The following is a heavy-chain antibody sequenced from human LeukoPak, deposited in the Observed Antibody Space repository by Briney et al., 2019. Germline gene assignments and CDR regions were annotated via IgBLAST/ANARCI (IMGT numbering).Heavy chain of an antibody. D-gene: IGHD2-2*02. CDR3: ALLEVEAIPSPSSWFDP. CDR1: GGTFSSYA. Sequence: SVKVSCKASGGTFSSYAISWVRQAPGQGLEWMGGIIPIFGTANYAQKFQGRVTITTDESTSTAYMELSSLRSEDTAVYYCALLEVEAIPSPSSWFDPWGQGTLVTVSS. V-gene: IGHV1-69*05. J-gene: IGHJ5*02. CDR2: IIPIFGTA.